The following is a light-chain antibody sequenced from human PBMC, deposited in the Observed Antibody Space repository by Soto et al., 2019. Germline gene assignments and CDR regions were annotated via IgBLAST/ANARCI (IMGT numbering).Light chain of an antibody. V-gene: IGKV3-20*01. CDR2: DTS. CDR1: QSVSSTY. CDR3: QQSGTSLFT. J-gene: IGKJ3*01. Sequence: EIVLTQSPGTLSLPPGDRATLSCRASQSVSSTYLAWYQQKPGQAPRLLIYDTSRRATGVPDRFSGSGSGTDFTLTISRLDPEDFAVYYCQQSGTSLFTFGPGTKVDI.